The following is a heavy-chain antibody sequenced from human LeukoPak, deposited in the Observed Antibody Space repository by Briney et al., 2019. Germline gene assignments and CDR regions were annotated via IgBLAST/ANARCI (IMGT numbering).Heavy chain of an antibody. J-gene: IGHJ4*02. CDR2: IYHSGST. V-gene: IGHV4-4*02. CDR3: ARDVAPRRGHFDY. CDR1: GCSISSSNW. D-gene: IGHD2-15*01. Sequence: SETLSLTCAVSGCSISSSNWWSWVRQPPGKGLEWIGEIYHSGSTNYNPSLKGRVTISVDKSKNQFSLKLSSVAAADTAVYYCARDVAPRRGHFDYWGQGTLVTVSS.